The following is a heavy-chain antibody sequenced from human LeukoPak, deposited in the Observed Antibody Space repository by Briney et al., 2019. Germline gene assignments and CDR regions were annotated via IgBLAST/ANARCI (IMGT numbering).Heavy chain of an antibody. V-gene: IGHV3-30*04. CDR3: ARDYGSRLTKGYYLDY. J-gene: IGHJ4*02. D-gene: IGHD3-10*01. CDR1: GFTFSSYA. CDR2: ISYDGSNQ. Sequence: PGGSLRLSCAASGFTFSSYAIHWVRQDPGKGLEWLGIISYDGSNQDYADSVKGRSTISRDNSKNTLYLQMNSLRGEDTAVYYCARDYGSRLTKGYYLDYWGQGTLVTVSS.